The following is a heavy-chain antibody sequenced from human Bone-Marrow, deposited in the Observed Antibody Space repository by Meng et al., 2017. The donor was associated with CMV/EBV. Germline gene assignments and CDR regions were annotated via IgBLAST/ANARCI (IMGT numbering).Heavy chain of an antibody. D-gene: IGHD5-12*01. Sequence: GGSLRLSCGDSGFTFSIHWMSWVRQAPGKGPEWVASIKPDGSEIQYVGSLKGRFTVSRDNAKNSLYLQMNSLRSEDTAVYYCARPGGYDGGFDYWGQGTLVTVSS. J-gene: IGHJ4*02. V-gene: IGHV3-7*03. CDR1: GFTFSIHW. CDR3: ARPGGYDGGFDY. CDR2: IKPDGSEI.